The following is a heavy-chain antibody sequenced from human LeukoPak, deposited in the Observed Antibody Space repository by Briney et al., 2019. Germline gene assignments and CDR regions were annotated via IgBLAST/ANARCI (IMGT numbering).Heavy chain of an antibody. Sequence: SETLSLTCALYGGSFSGYYWSWIRQPPGKGLEWIGEINHGGSTNYNPSLKSRVTISVDTSKNQFSLKLRYATAADTAVYYCARVRRLSAYQLVYGQYYYYYYMDVWGKGPTVTVSS. CDR3: ARVRRLSAYQLVYGQYYYYYYMDV. V-gene: IGHV4-34*01. D-gene: IGHD2-2*02. J-gene: IGHJ6*03. CDR2: INHGGST. CDR1: GGSFSGYY.